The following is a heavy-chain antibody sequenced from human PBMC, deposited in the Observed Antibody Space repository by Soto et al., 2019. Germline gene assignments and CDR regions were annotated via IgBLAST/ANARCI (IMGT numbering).Heavy chain of an antibody. CDR1: GFTFSSYA. Sequence: QVQLVESGGGVVQPGRSLRLSCAASGFTFSSYAMHWVRQAPGKGLEWVAVISYDGSNKYYADSVKGRFTISRDNSKNTLYLQMNSLRAEDTSVYYCARDPSPASGSDGYGMDVWGQGTTVTVSS. J-gene: IGHJ6*02. CDR2: ISYDGSNK. V-gene: IGHV3-30-3*01. D-gene: IGHD1-26*01. CDR3: ARDPSPASGSDGYGMDV.